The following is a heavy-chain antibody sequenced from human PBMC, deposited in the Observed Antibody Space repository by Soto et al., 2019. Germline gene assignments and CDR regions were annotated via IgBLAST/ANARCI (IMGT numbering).Heavy chain of an antibody. J-gene: IGHJ6*02. V-gene: IGHV1-69*10. CDR3: ARGHFRPSAMDV. CDR1: GDNFKKNV. D-gene: IGHD3-10*01. CDR2: TIPALGKT. Sequence: ASVKVSCKTSGDNFKKNVFTWVRQAPGQGLEWMGGTIPALGKTHYIEKFQGRVTITVDDATRTVYMEVRDLTSEDTDSDYCARGHFRPSAMDVWGQGTTVTVSS.